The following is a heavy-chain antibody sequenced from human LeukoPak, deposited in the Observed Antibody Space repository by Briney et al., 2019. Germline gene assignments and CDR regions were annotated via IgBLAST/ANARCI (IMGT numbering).Heavy chain of an antibody. CDR2: IYYSGST. J-gene: IGHJ4*02. CDR1: GGSISSSSYY. CDR3: PRHGLQWFRLPFEY. Sequence: TSETLSLTCTVSGGSISSSSYYWGWIRQPPGKGLEWIGSIYYSGSTYYKSSLKSRVTISVDTSKNQFSLKLSSVTAADTAVYFCPRHGLQWFRLPFEYWGQGTLVIVSS. V-gene: IGHV4-39*01. D-gene: IGHD4-23*01.